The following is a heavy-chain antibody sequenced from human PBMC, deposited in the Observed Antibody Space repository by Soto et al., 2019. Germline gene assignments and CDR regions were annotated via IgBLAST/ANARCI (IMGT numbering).Heavy chain of an antibody. CDR2: ITSGGGDTV. CDR1: GLIFSSFE. D-gene: IGHD2-2*02. Sequence: EVQLVQSGGGLVQPGGSLRLSCEDSGLIFSSFEMNWVRQTPGKGLEWVAYITSGGGDTVYYADSVKGRFTISRDNSKNTLYLQMNSLRAEDTAVYYCAKGGVVVVPAAILRYYYYGMDVWGQGTTVTVSS. CDR3: AKGGVVVVPAAILRYYYYGMDV. J-gene: IGHJ6*02. V-gene: IGHV3-23*04.